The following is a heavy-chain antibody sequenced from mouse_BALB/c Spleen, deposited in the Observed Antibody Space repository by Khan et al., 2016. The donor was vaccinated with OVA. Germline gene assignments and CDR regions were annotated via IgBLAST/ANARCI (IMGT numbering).Heavy chain of an antibody. J-gene: IGHJ2*01. D-gene: IGHD2-1*01. V-gene: IGHV3-6*02. CDR2: ISYDGSN. CDR1: GYSITSGYY. CDR3: ARDYYGNYYFDY. Sequence: EVKLLESGPGLVKPSQSLSLTCSVTGYSITSGYYWNWIRQFPGNKLEWMGYISYDGSNNSNPSLKNRISITRDTSKNQFFLKLNSVTTEDTATYYCARDYYGNYYFDYWGQGTTLTVSS.